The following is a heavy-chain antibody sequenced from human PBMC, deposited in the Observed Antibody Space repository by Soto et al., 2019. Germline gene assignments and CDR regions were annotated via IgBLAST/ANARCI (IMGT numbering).Heavy chain of an antibody. D-gene: IGHD2-2*01. CDR2: IRAYNGNT. Sequence: ASVKVSCKASGYTFTSHGISWVRQAPGQRLQWMAWIRAYNGNTNYAQKLQGRVTMTTDKYTSTAYMELRSLRSDHKAVYYCARDQSTGSTDIVPVVVPAASYYYYGMDVWGQGTTVAVSS. CDR3: ARDQSTGSTDIVPVVVPAASYYYYGMDV. J-gene: IGHJ6*02. V-gene: IGHV1-18*04. CDR1: GYTFTSHG.